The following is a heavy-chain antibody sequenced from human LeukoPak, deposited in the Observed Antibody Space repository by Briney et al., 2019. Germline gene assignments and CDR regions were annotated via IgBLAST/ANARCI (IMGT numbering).Heavy chain of an antibody. CDR2: IKSRTDGGTT. V-gene: IGHV3-15*01. J-gene: IGHJ4*02. D-gene: IGHD2-2*02. CDR1: GFTFSNSW. Sequence: GGSLRLSCAASGFTFSNSWMSWVRQAPGKGLEWVGRIKSRTDGGTTDYAAPVKGRFTISRDDSKNTLYLQMNSLRAEDTAVYYCAKDTGRIGYCSSTSCYTGGYYFDYWGQGTLVTVSS. CDR3: AKDTGRIGYCSSTSCYTGGYYFDY.